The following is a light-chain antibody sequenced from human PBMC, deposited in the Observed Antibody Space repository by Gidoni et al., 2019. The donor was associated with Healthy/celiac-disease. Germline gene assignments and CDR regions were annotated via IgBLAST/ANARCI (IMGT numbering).Light chain of an antibody. Sequence: EIVMTQSPATLSVSPGERATLSCRASQSVSSNLAWYQQKPGQAPRLLIYGASTRATGIPARFSGSGSGTEFTLTISSLQSEDFAVYYCQQYNTRPQTFGQXTKVEIK. CDR3: QQYNTRPQT. J-gene: IGKJ1*01. CDR1: QSVSSN. V-gene: IGKV3-15*01. CDR2: GAS.